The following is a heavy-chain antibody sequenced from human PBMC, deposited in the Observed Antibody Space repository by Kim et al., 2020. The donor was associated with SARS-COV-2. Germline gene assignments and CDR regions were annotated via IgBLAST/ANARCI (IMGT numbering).Heavy chain of an antibody. J-gene: IGHJ6*02. CDR1: GGSISSYY. V-gene: IGHV4-4*07. CDR3: ARGSRFLEWLKNGMDV. CDR2: IYTSGST. D-gene: IGHD3-3*01. Sequence: SETRSLTCTVSGGSISSYYWSWIRQPAGKGLEWIGRIYTSGSTNYNPSLKSRVTMSVDTSKNQFSLKLSSVTAADTAVYYCARGSRFLEWLKNGMDVWGQGTTVTVSS.